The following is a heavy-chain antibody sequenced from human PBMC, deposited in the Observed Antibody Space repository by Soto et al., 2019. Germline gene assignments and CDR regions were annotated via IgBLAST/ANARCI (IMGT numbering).Heavy chain of an antibody. V-gene: IGHV1-3*01. Sequence: GASVKVSCKASGYTFTSYAMHWVRQAPGQRLEWMGWINAGNGNTNYAQKFQGRVAITADKSTGTAYMELNSLRSEDTAVYYCVRDSPIGSTFSGYDGIDYWGQGTLVTVSS. CDR3: VRDSPIGSTFSGYDGIDY. D-gene: IGHD5-12*01. CDR1: GYTFTSYA. CDR2: INAGNGNT. J-gene: IGHJ4*02.